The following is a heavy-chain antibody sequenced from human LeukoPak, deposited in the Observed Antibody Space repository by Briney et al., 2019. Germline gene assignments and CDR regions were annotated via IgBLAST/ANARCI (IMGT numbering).Heavy chain of an antibody. CDR1: GFTFDDYA. J-gene: IGHJ4*02. CDR3: AKDFHGDYSLIDY. Sequence: GGSLRLSCAASGFTFDDYAMHWVRQAPGKGLEWVSGISWNSGSIGYADSVKGRFTISRDNAKNSLYLQMNSLRAEDTALYYCAKDFHGDYSLIDYWGQGTLVTVSS. D-gene: IGHD4-17*01. CDR2: ISWNSGSI. V-gene: IGHV3-9*01.